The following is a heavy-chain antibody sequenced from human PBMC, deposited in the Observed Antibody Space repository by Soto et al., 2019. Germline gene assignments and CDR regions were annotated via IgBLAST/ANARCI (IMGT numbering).Heavy chain of an antibody. CDR3: ARATRTGGAFDI. CDR1: GFTFSSYG. D-gene: IGHD7-27*01. V-gene: IGHV3-33*01. CDR2: IWYDGSNK. Sequence: GSLRLSCAASGFTFSSYGMHWVRQAPGKGLEWVAVIWYDGSNKYYADSVKGRFTISRDNSKNTLYLQMNSLRAEDTAVYYCARATRTGGAFDIWGQGTMVTVSS. J-gene: IGHJ3*02.